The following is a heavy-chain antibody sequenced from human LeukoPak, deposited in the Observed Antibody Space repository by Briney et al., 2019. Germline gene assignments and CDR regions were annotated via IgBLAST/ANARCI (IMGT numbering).Heavy chain of an antibody. CDR2: IRPDGSED. J-gene: IGHJ4*02. CDR3: ATLMGSVTTYDY. Sequence: GGSLRLSCAASGFTFSDYWMSWVRQAPGKGLEWVASIRPDGSEDYYMDSVKGRFTISRDNAENSLYLQMNSLRAEDTAVYYCATLMGSVTTYDYWGQGTLVTVSS. D-gene: IGHD4-11*01. V-gene: IGHV3-7*01. CDR1: GFTFSDYW.